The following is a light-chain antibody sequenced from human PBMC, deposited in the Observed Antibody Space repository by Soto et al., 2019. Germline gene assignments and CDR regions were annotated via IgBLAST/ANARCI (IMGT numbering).Light chain of an antibody. J-gene: IGLJ2*01. CDR1: NSNIGNNY. Sequence: QSVLTQPPSVSAAPGQKVTSSCSGSNSNIGNNYVSWYQRLPGTAPKLLIYDNDKRPSGIPDRFSGSKSGTSATLGITGLQSGDEADYYCGTWDSSLNALFGGGTKLTVL. V-gene: IGLV1-51*01. CDR2: DND. CDR3: GTWDSSLNAL.